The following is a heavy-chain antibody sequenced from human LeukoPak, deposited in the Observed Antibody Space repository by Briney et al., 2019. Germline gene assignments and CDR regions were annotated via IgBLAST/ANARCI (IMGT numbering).Heavy chain of an antibody. CDR2: IKEDGSEK. Sequence: PGGSLRLSCAASGFTLSSYWMTWVRQAPGKGLDWVANIKEDGSEKYYVDSVKGRFTIFRDNAKNSVYLQLNSLSAEDTAIYYCASTNVYYYGSGTDYWGQGTPVTVSS. CDR3: ASTNVYYYGSGTDY. CDR1: GFTLSSYW. D-gene: IGHD3-10*01. V-gene: IGHV3-7*01. J-gene: IGHJ4*02.